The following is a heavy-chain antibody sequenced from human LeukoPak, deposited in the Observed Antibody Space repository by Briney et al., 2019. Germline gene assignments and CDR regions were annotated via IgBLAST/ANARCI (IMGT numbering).Heavy chain of an antibody. Sequence: ASVKVSCKASGDTFTGYYMHWVRQAPGQGLERMGWINPNSGGTNYAQKFQGRVTMTGDTSISTAYMELSRLRSDDTAVYYCARDIVVVPAAYKTYNWFDPWGQGTLVTVSS. V-gene: IGHV1-2*02. CDR2: INPNSGGT. D-gene: IGHD2-2*01. CDR1: GDTFTGYY. CDR3: ARDIVVVPAAYKTYNWFDP. J-gene: IGHJ5*02.